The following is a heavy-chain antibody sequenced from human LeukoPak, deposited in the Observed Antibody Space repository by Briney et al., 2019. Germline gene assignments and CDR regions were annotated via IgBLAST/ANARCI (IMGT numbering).Heavy chain of an antibody. Sequence: GESLRLSCAASGFTFSSYGMHWVRQAPGKGLEWVAVISYDGSNKYYADSVKGRFTISRDNSKNTLYLQMNSLRAEDTAVYYCAKGGYSYGLDYWGQGTLVTVSS. CDR3: AKGGYSYGLDY. CDR1: GFTFSSYG. CDR2: ISYDGSNK. V-gene: IGHV3-30*18. D-gene: IGHD5-18*01. J-gene: IGHJ4*02.